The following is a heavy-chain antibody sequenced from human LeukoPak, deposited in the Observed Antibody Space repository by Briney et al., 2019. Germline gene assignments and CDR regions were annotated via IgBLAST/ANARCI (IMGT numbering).Heavy chain of an antibody. CDR1: GFTFNVFH. CDR2: ITSSGTYI. CDR3: ARASGGWDLDY. V-gene: IGHV3-21*01. Sequence: KPEGSLRLSCAASGFTFNVFHMNWVRQAPGKGLEWISSITSSGTYITYADSIQGRFTISRDNAKNSLYLQMNSLRVDDTALYYCARASGGWDLDYWGHGTLVTVSS. D-gene: IGHD1-26*01. J-gene: IGHJ4*01.